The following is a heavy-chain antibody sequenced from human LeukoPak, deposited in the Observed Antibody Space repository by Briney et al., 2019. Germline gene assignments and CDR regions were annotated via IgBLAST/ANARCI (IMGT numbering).Heavy chain of an antibody. CDR2: ISSSSTTI. V-gene: IGHV3-48*01. Sequence: PGRSLRLSCAVFGFTFSSNSMDGVRHAPGKGLEWVSYISSSSTTIYYAASLKGRFTISRDNAKNSLSLQRNSLRAEHTAVYYCARDSLHYSYGMDACGQGTTVTASS. CDR3: ARDSLHYSYGMDA. J-gene: IGHJ6*01. CDR1: GFTFSSNS.